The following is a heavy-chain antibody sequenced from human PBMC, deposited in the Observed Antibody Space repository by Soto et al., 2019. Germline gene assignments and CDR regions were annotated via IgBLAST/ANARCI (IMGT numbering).Heavy chain of an antibody. CDR1: GYSISSGFH. Sequence: SETLSLTCTVSGYSISSGFHWGWIRQPPGKVLEWVGSIYPTGSSYFNPSLKSRVTISVDTSKTQVSLKLSSVTTADTAVYSCARGHPYYDSSAHHGIHFDSWGQGTLVTVSS. J-gene: IGHJ4*02. CDR2: IYPTGSS. V-gene: IGHV4-38-2*02. CDR3: ARGHPYYDSSAHHGIHFDS. D-gene: IGHD3-22*01.